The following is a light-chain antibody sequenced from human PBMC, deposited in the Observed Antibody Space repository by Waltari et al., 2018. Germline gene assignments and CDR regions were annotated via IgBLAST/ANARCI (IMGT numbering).Light chain of an antibody. CDR1: QDISKN. J-gene: IGKJ4*01. V-gene: IGKV1-33*01. CDR2: DAS. Sequence: DIQMTQSPFSLSGSVGDRVIITCQASQDISKNLNWFQQKPGKAPRLLIYDASNLHTGVPSRFSGVASGTEYTLAISGLQPEDIATYYCQQYATLPLTFGGGTKVEIK. CDR3: QQYATLPLT.